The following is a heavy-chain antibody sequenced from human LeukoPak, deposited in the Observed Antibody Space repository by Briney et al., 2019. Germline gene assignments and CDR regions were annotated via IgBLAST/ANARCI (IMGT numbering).Heavy chain of an antibody. Sequence: GGSLRLSCAASGFTFSDHAMHWVRQAPGKGLEWVSAVGIAADTFYPGSVKGRFTISRENAKNSLYLQMNSLRVEDTAVYYCVRQKKSHGNFDYWGQGTLVTVSS. J-gene: IGHJ4*02. D-gene: IGHD1-26*01. V-gene: IGHV3-13*01. CDR2: VGIAADT. CDR3: VRQKKSHGNFDY. CDR1: GFTFSDHA.